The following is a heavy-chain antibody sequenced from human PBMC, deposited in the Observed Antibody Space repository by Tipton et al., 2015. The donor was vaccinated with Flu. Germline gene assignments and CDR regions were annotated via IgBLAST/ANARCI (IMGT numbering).Heavy chain of an antibody. CDR2: IKEDGSEK. Sequence: GSLRLSCAASGFTFSYYWMSWVRQAPGKGLEWVASIKEDGSEKSYVDSVKGRFTISRDNAQNSLYLRMNSLRAEDTAVYFCASSHGKGYYYYYGLDVWGQGTTVTVSS. V-gene: IGHV3-7*01. CDR1: GFTFSYYW. D-gene: IGHD1-26*01. J-gene: IGHJ6*02. CDR3: ASSHGKGYYYYYGLDV.